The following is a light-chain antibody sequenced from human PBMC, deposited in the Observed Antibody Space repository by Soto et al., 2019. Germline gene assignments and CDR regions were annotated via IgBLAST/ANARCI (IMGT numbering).Light chain of an antibody. CDR1: QSISSW. Sequence: DIQTTQSPSTLSASVGDRVTITCRASQSISSWLAWYQQKPGKAPKLLIYKASSLESGVPSRFSGSGSGTEFTLTISSLQPYDFATYYCQQYKSYSPYTFGHGTKLDIK. CDR3: QQYKSYSPYT. J-gene: IGKJ2*01. V-gene: IGKV1-5*03. CDR2: KAS.